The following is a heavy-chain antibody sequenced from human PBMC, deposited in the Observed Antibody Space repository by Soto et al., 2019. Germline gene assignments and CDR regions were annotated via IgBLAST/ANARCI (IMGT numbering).Heavy chain of an antibody. CDR3: ARHNEVRASLPLGALSEAPLDY. J-gene: IGHJ4*02. CDR2: VYYSGFT. CDR1: GGSVSRYW. D-gene: IGHD3-16*02. Sequence: QVQLQESGPGLVKPSEALSLTCTVSGGSVSRYWWSWIRQPPGRGLEWIGYVYYSGFTNYNPSLRSRVTISIDTSRNQFSLKLSSVTAADTAVYYCARHNEVRASLPLGALSEAPLDYWGQGTLVTVSS. V-gene: IGHV4-59*08.